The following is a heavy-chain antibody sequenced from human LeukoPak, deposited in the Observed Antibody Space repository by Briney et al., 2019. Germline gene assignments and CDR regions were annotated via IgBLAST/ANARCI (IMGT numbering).Heavy chain of an antibody. D-gene: IGHD6-13*01. V-gene: IGHV5-51*01. J-gene: IGHJ3*02. CDR1: GYIFTTYW. CDR2: IYPGDSDT. Sequence: GESLKISCKASGYIFTTYWIGWVRQMPGKGLEWMGIIYPGDSDTRYSPSFQGPVTISVDKSSSTAYLQWSSLKPSDTAMYYCATSSPEYSSILEGPDVFDIWGQGTMVIVSS. CDR3: ATSSPEYSSILEGPDVFDI.